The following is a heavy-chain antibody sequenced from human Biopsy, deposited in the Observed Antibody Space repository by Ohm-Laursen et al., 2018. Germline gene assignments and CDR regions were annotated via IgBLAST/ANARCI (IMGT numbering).Heavy chain of an antibody. CDR3: AKGQVVVGAFDI. V-gene: IGHV3-23*01. CDR2: LNGSGGST. J-gene: IGHJ3*02. CDR1: GFTFNTYA. D-gene: IGHD2-15*01. Sequence: SLRLSCTASGFTFNTYAMNWLHQAPGKRLGWVSGLNGSGGSTFYAASERGRFSLARDNSENTLYLQMNSLRAEDTAVYYCAKGQVVVGAFDIWGQETGVTVSS.